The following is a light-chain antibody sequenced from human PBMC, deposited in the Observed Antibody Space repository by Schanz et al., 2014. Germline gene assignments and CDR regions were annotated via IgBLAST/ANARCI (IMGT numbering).Light chain of an antibody. CDR3: QQFGSSPLT. V-gene: IGKV3-20*01. CDR1: QSVNGRF. J-gene: IGKJ4*01. CDR2: NAS. Sequence: EIVLTQSPGTLSLSPGERATLSCRASQSVNGRFLAWYQQKPGQAPRLLIYNASKRATGIPDRFSGSGSGKHFTLSISRLEPQEFAVYYRQQFGSSPLTFGAGTKVQI.